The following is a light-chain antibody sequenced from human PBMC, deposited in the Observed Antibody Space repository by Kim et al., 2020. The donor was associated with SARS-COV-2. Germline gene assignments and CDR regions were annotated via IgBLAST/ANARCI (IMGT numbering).Light chain of an antibody. CDR1: KLGDKY. CDR2: QDS. CDR3: QSWDSSTGVV. J-gene: IGLJ2*01. V-gene: IGLV3-1*01. Sequence: SYELTQPPSVSVSPGQTASITCSGDKLGDKYACWYQQKPGQSPVLVIYQDSKRPSGIPERFSGSNSGNPATLTISGTQAMDEAEYYFQSWDSSTGVVFGGG.